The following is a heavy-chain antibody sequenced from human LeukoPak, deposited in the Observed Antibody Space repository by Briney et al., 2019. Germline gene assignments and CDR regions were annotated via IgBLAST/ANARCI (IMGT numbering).Heavy chain of an antibody. V-gene: IGHV3-30-3*01. Sequence: GGSLRLSCATSGFTFSTYAIHWVRQAPGKGLEWAALLSYDGTTKYYADSVKGRFILSRDNSRDPLYLQMNSLRPEDTAIYYCARASRYSGSTSCLDYWGQGTLVTVSS. CDR2: LSYDGTTK. CDR3: ARASRYSGSTSCLDY. CDR1: GFTFSTYA. J-gene: IGHJ4*02. D-gene: IGHD2-2*01.